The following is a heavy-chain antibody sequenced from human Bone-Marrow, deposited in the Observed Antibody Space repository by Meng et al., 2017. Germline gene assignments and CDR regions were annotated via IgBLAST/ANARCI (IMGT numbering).Heavy chain of an antibody. CDR3: ARDLIKDIVVVVAATPPVSYYGMDV. V-gene: IGHV1-69*06. Sequence: SVKVSCKASGGTFSSYAISWVRQAPGQGLEWMGGIILIFGTANYAQKFQGRVTITADKSTSTAYMELSSLRSEDTAVYYCARDLIKDIVVVVAATPPVSYYGMDVWGQGTTVTVSS. D-gene: IGHD2-15*01. CDR2: IILIFGTA. CDR1: GGTFSSYA. J-gene: IGHJ6*02.